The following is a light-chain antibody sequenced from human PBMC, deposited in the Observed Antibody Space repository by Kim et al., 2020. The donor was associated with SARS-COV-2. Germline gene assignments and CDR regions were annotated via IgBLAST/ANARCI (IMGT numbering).Light chain of an antibody. J-gene: IGLJ3*02. CDR3: NSRESSANHWM. Sequence: AVLQTVVSTSQGDSRRSNYASWYQQKPGQAPVLVFYGKNNRPSGIPDRFSGSYSGKTASLTITAAQAEDEADYYCNSRESSANHWMFGGGTKLTVL. CDR1: SRRSNY. V-gene: IGLV3-19*01. CDR2: GKN.